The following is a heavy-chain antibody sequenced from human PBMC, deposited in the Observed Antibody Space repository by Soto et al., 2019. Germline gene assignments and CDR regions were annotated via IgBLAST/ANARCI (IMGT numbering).Heavy chain of an antibody. Sequence: ASVKVSCKASGYTFTSYAMHWVRQAPGQRLEWMGIINPSGGSTSYAQKFQGRVTMTRDTSTSTVYMELSSLRSEDTAVYYCARGQRITIFGVVIHSLDVWGKGTTVTVSS. CDR2: INPSGGST. J-gene: IGHJ6*04. CDR1: GYTFTSYA. V-gene: IGHV1-46*03. D-gene: IGHD3-3*01. CDR3: ARGQRITIFGVVIHSLDV.